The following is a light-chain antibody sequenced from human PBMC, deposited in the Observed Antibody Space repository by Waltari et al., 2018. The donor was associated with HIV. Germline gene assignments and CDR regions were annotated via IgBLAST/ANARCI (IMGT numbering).Light chain of an antibody. CDR3: LQWSNWPLT. CDR1: QSVRTS. Sequence: EIVLTQSPATLSLSPGERATLSCRASQSVRTSLSWYQQKPGQAPRLLISHASNRATGIPARFSGSGFGTDFTLTISSLEPEDFAFYYCLQWSNWPLTFGPGTRVDVK. J-gene: IGKJ3*01. CDR2: HAS. V-gene: IGKV3-11*01.